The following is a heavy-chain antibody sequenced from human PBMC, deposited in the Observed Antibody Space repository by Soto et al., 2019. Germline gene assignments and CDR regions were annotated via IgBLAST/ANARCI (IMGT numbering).Heavy chain of an antibody. J-gene: IGHJ5*02. CDR2: IYHSGTT. V-gene: IGHV4-38-2*02. Sequence: KPSETLSLTCAVSGFSISGGYFWGWIRQPPGKGPEWLGSIYHSGTTYYNPSVKGRVTISVDTSKNQFSLKMSSVTAADTAVYYCARDSSGYYWFDPWGQGTLVTVSS. D-gene: IGHD3-22*01. CDR3: ARDSSGYYWFDP. CDR1: GFSISGGYF.